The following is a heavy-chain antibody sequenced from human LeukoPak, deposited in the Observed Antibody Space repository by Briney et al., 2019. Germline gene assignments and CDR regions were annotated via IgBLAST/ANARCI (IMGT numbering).Heavy chain of an antibody. CDR2: MYYSGST. J-gene: IGHJ4*02. CDR3: ARRGGSYRYFDY. CDR1: GGSISSTSDY. Sequence: SETLSLTCTVSGGSISSTSDYWGWIRQPPGKGLEWIGSMYYSGSTYYNPSLKSRVTISVDTSKNQFSLKLSSVTAADTAVYYCARRGGSYRYFDYWGQGTLVTVSS. V-gene: IGHV4-39*01. D-gene: IGHD2-15*01.